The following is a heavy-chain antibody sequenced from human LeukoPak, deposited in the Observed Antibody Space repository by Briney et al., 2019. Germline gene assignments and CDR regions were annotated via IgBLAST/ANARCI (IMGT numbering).Heavy chain of an antibody. J-gene: IGHJ5*02. CDR2: MNPNSGNT. Sequence: ASVKVSCKASGGTFSSYAISWVRQAPGQGLEWMGWMNPNSGNTGYAQKFQGRVTMTRNTSISTAYMELSSLRSEDTAVYYCATRAHPYYYDSSTYNWFDPWGQGTLVTVSS. V-gene: IGHV1-8*02. CDR1: GGTFSSYA. D-gene: IGHD3-22*01. CDR3: ATRAHPYYYDSSTYNWFDP.